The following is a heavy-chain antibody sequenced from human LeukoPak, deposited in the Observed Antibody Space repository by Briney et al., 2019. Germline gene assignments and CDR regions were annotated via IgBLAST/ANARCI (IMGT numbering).Heavy chain of an antibody. CDR3: AKGGGWFYYFDY. CDR1: GFTFHDFA. V-gene: IGHV3-9*01. D-gene: IGHD6-19*01. Sequence: GGSLRLSCAASGFTFHDFAMHWVRQAPGKGLEWVSGINWDSDNIAYADSVKGRFTISRDNAKNSLYLQMNNLRAEDTALYYCAKGGGWFYYFDYWGQGTLVTVSS. J-gene: IGHJ4*02. CDR2: INWDSDNI.